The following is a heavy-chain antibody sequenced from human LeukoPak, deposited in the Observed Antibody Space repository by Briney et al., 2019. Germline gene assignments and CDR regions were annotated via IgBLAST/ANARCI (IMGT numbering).Heavy chain of an antibody. J-gene: IGHJ6*04. CDR2: IIPIFGTA. Sequence: ASVKVSCKASGGTFSSYAISWVRQAPGQGLEWMGGIIPIFGTANYAQKFQGRVTITADKSTSTAYMELSSLRSEDTAVYYCARDPPGVPAAAYYYYGMDVWGKGTTVTVSS. CDR3: ARDPPGVPAAAYYYYGMDV. D-gene: IGHD2-2*01. CDR1: GGTFSSYA. V-gene: IGHV1-69*06.